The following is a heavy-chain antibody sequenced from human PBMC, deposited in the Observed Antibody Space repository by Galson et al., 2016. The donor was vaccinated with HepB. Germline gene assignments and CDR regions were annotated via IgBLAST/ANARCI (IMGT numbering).Heavy chain of an antibody. CDR2: INAGNGNT. CDR1: GYTFTNYA. Sequence: SVKVSCKASGYTFTNYAMHWVRQAPGQRLEWMGWINAGNGNTKYSQKFQGRVTITRDTSASTAYMELSSPRSEDKAVYYCARASYYDSSGHDVFDIWGQGTMVTVSS. J-gene: IGHJ3*02. CDR3: ARASYYDSSGHDVFDI. D-gene: IGHD3-22*01. V-gene: IGHV1-3*01.